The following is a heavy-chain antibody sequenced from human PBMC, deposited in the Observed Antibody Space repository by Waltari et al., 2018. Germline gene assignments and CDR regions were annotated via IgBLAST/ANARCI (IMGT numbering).Heavy chain of an antibody. D-gene: IGHD1-26*01. V-gene: IGHV1-69*13. J-gene: IGHJ4*02. CDR2: IIPIFGTA. CDR1: GGTFSSYA. Sequence: QSGAEVKKPGSSVKVSCKASGGTFSSYAISWVRQAPGQGLEWMGGIIPIFGTANYAQKFQGRVTITADESTSTAYMELSSLRSEDTAVYYCAKTNPPSSGSYYDPPGFDYWGQGTLVTVSS. CDR3: AKTNPPSSGSYYDPPGFDY.